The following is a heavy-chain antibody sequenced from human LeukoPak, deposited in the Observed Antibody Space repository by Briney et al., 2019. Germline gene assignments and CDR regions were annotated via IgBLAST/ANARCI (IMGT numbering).Heavy chain of an antibody. CDR3: AREGYTSGFPFDI. CDR1: GYSFINYG. D-gene: IGHD6-19*01. V-gene: IGHV1-18*01. CDR2: ISVNNGDT. Sequence: ASVKVSCKASGYSFINYGISWVRQAPGQGLEWMGWISVNNGDTNFARKLQGRVTMTTDTSTSTAYMELRSLRSDDTAVYYCAREGYTSGFPFDIWGQGTMVTVSS. J-gene: IGHJ3*02.